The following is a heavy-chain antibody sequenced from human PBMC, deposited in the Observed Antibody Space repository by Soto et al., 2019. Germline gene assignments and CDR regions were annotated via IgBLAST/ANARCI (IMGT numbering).Heavy chain of an antibody. Sequence: SETLSLTCTVSGGSISSYYWSWIRQPPGKGLEWIGYIYYSGSTNYNPSLKSRVTISVDTSKNQFSLKLSSVTAADTAVYYCAREGLGSGSTDYYYYYMDVWGKGTTVTVSS. J-gene: IGHJ6*03. CDR1: GGSISSYY. CDR2: IYYSGST. D-gene: IGHD3-10*01. CDR3: AREGLGSGSTDYYYYYMDV. V-gene: IGHV4-59*01.